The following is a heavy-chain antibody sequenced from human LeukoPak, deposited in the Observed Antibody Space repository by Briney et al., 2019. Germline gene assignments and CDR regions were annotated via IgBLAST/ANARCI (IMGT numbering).Heavy chain of an antibody. CDR1: GFTFSSYG. Sequence: GGSLRLSCAASGFTFSSYGMHWVRQAPGKGLEWVAFIRYDGSNKYYADSVKGRFTISRDNSKNTLYLQMNSLRAEDTAVYYCAKGRVVAATNRPFDYWGQGTLVTVSS. CDR3: AKGRVVAATNRPFDY. D-gene: IGHD2-15*01. V-gene: IGHV3-30*02. CDR2: IRYDGSNK. J-gene: IGHJ4*02.